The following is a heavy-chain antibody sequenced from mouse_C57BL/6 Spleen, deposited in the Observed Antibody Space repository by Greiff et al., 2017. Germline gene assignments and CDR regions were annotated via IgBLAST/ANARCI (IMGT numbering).Heavy chain of an antibody. CDR1: GFTFSSYG. Sequence: DVMLVESGGDLVKPGGSLKLSCAASGFTFSSYGMSWVRQTPDKRLEWVATISSGGSYTYYPDSVKGRFTISRDNAKNTLYLQMSSLKSEDTAMYYCARHNGSSHWYFDVWGTGTTVTVSS. CDR3: ARHNGSSHWYFDV. D-gene: IGHD1-1*01. J-gene: IGHJ1*03. V-gene: IGHV5-6*02. CDR2: ISSGGSYT.